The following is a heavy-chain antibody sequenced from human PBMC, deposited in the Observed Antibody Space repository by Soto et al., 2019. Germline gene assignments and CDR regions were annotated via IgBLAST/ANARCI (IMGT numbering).Heavy chain of an antibody. D-gene: IGHD6-13*01. CDR2: IYSIGST. Sequence: QLQLQESGPGLVKPSETLSLTCTVSVGSISSSSYWGWIRQPPGKGLEWIGSIYSIGSTYYNPSLKSRGTISVDTSKNQFSLTLSSVTAADTAVYYCRRSSRYSTDVWGQGTTVTVSS. J-gene: IGHJ6*02. V-gene: IGHV4-39*01. CDR3: RRSSRYSTDV. CDR1: VGSISSSSY.